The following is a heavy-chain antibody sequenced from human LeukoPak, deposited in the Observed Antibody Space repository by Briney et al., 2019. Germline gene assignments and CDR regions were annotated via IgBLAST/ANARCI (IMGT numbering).Heavy chain of an antibody. D-gene: IGHD6-13*01. CDR3: AKDESSSQYYFDY. J-gene: IGHJ4*02. Sequence: GGSLRLSCAASGLTFSSYAMSWVRQAPGKGLEGVSAISGSGGSTYYADSVKGRFTISRDNSKNTLYLQMNSLRAEDTAVYYCAKDESSSQYYFDYWGQGTLVTVSS. CDR1: GLTFSSYA. CDR2: ISGSGGST. V-gene: IGHV3-23*01.